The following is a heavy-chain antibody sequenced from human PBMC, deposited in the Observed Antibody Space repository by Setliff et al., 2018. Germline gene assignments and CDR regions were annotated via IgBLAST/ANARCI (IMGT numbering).Heavy chain of an antibody. D-gene: IGHD3-22*01. J-gene: IGHJ3*02. V-gene: IGHV3-30-3*01. CDR2: ISYDGSNK. CDR3: ARGDPEQYMIVVVITGGGAFDI. Sequence: PGGSLRLSCAASGFTFSSYAMHWVRQAPGKGLEWVAVISYDGSNKYYAASVKGRFTISRDNSKNTLYLQMNSLRAEDTAVYYCARGDPEQYMIVVVITGGGAFDIWGQGTMVTVSS. CDR1: GFTFSSYA.